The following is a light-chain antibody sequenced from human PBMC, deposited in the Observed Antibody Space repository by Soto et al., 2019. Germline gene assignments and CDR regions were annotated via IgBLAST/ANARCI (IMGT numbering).Light chain of an antibody. J-gene: IGKJ4*01. CDR2: GAS. CDR3: QQYIRWPLT. Sequence: EIVVTQSPATLSVSPGARATLSCRASQDVSSNLAWYQQKPGQAPSLLIYGASARATGTPARFSGSGSGTEFTLTISGLQSEDYAVYFCQQYIRWPLTFGRGTKVDIK. CDR1: QDVSSN. V-gene: IGKV3-15*01.